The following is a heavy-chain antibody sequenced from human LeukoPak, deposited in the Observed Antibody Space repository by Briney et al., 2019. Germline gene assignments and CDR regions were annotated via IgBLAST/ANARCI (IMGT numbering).Heavy chain of an antibody. CDR3: ARYYFGSGKHALDV. J-gene: IGHJ6*02. V-gene: IGHV3-7*01. D-gene: IGHD3-10*01. CDR2: IRHDGSQT. Sequence: GGSLRLSCAASGFTFSSFWMNWVRQAPGKGLEWVASIRHDGSQTYYVDSVKGRLTISRDNAKNSLYLQMNSLRAEDTAVYSCARYYFGSGKHALDVWGRGTTVTVSS. CDR1: GFTFSSFW.